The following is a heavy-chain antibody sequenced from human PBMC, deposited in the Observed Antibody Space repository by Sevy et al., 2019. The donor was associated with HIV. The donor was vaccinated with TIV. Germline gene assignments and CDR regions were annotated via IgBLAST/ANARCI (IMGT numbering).Heavy chain of an antibody. CDR2: IKEDGSGR. CDR3: ARLYSSSSGRGLDN. D-gene: IGHD6-6*01. CDR1: GFTFGSYW. J-gene: IGHJ4*02. V-gene: IGHV3-7*01. Sequence: GGSLRLSCAASGFTFGSYWMTWVRQAPGKGLEWVANIKEDGSGRVYVDSVRGRFTVSRDNAKKTLFLQMNNLRGDDTALYYCARLYSSSSGRGLDNWGQGALVTVSS.